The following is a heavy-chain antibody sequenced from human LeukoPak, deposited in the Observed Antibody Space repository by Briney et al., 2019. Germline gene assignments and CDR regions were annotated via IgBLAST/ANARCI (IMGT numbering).Heavy chain of an antibody. CDR1: GYTFTSYY. CDR2: INPSGGST. Sequence: ASVKVSCKASGYTFTSYYMHWVRQAPGQGLEWMGIINPSGGSTSYAQKFQGRVTMTRDTSTSTVYMELSSLRSEDTAVYYCARAVTYYYDSSGYPNWFDPWGQGTLVTVSS. CDR3: ARAVTYYYDSSGYPNWFDP. D-gene: IGHD3-22*01. J-gene: IGHJ5*02. V-gene: IGHV1-46*01.